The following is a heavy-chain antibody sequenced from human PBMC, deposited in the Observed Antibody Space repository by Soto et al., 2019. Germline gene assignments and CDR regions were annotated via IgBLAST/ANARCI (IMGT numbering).Heavy chain of an antibody. CDR3: ATDYSGYYYFDY. CDR1: VGYIISSVYY. V-gene: IGHV4-39*01. Sequence: SVTLSLTCTVSVGYIISSVYYWGWIRQPPGKGLEWIGSIYYSGSTYYNPSLKSRVTMSVDKSKNQFSLNLSSVTAADTAVYYCATDYSGYYYFDYWGQGTLVTVSS. CDR2: IYYSGST. D-gene: IGHD3-22*01. J-gene: IGHJ4*02.